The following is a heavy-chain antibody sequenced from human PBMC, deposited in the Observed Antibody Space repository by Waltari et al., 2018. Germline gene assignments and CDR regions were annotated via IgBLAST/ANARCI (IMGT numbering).Heavy chain of an antibody. D-gene: IGHD2-2*01. CDR2: IIPIFGTA. V-gene: IGHV1-69*01. CDR1: GGTFSSYA. CDR3: ARERVLGYCSSTSCYAGYFDY. J-gene: IGHJ4*02. Sequence: QVQLVQSGAEVKKPGSSVKVSCKASGGTFSSYAISWVRQAPGQGLAWMGGIIPIFGTANYAQKFQGRVTITADESTSTAYMELSSLRSEDTAVYYCARERVLGYCSSTSCYAGYFDYWGQGTLVTVSS.